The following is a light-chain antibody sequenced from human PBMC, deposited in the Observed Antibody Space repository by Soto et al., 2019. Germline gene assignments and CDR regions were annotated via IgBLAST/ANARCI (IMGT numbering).Light chain of an antibody. V-gene: IGKV3-15*01. CDR2: DAS. CDR3: QQYNNWPLT. J-gene: IGKJ4*01. CDR1: QSVSSN. Sequence: EIVMTESPGTLSVSPGERATLSCRASQSVSSNLAWYQQKPGQAPRLLIYDASTRATVIPARFSGSRSGTEFTLTISSLQSEDFAVYYCQQYNNWPLTFGGGTKVEIK.